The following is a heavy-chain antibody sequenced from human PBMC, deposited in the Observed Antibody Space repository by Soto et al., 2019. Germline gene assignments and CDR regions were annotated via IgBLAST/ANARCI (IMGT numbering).Heavy chain of an antibody. CDR3: AHCSGLLSEY. D-gene: IGHD6-19*01. CDR2: IYWDDDK. V-gene: IGHV2-5*02. J-gene: IGHJ4*01. Sequence: QITLKESGPTLGKPTQTLTLTCTFSVFSLHSPAVGVNWIRQPPGKALEWLALIYWDDDKQYSPSLKSMLTITKDTSKNQVVMTMSHKDPVYTATYYCAHCSGLLSEYWGHGTLVTVSS. CDR1: VFSLHSPAVG.